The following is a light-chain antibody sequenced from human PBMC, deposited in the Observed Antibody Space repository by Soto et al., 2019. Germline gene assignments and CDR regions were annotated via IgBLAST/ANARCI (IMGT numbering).Light chain of an antibody. V-gene: IGLV2-23*01. CDR1: SSDFGSYKF. CDR3: FSFTSTHTHV. J-gene: IGLJ1*01. CDR2: ETS. Sequence: QSALTQPASVSGSPGQSVTISCTGTSSDFGSYKFVSWYQHHPGKVPKVIIYETSKRPSGVSDRFSGSKSGNTASLTISGLQAEDEADYYCFSFTSTHTHVFGSGTKVTVL.